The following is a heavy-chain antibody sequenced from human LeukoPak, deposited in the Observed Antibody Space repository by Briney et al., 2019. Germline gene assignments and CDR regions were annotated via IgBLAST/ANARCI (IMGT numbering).Heavy chain of an antibody. V-gene: IGHV1-2*06. J-gene: IGHJ4*02. D-gene: IGHD2-21*01. CDR3: ARGWRSSYCVADNCYVSDY. CDR1: GYSFIGYY. CDR2: INPSSGDT. Sequence: ASVKVSCKASGYSFIGYYIHWVRQAPGQGLEWMGRINPSSGDTTYEQKFQGRVTMTRDTSISTAYMELSRLTSDDTAVYYCARGWRSSYCVADNCYVSDYWGQGTLVTVSS.